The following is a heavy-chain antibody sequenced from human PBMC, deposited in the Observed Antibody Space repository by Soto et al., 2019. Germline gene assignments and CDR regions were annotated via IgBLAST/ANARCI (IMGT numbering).Heavy chain of an antibody. J-gene: IGHJ4*02. CDR2: ISTYSGKT. V-gene: IGHV1-18*01. D-gene: IGHD4-17*01. CDR1: GYSFTTYS. CDR3: ARRYGDPSSSTGFDY. Sequence: QVKLVQSGAEVKKPGASVEVSCKASGYSFTTYSITWVRQAPGQGLEWMGGISTYSGKTYYAQNFQGRDTMTTDTSTSTAYIDLRSLTSDDTAVYYCARRYGDPSSSTGFDYWGQGTLVSVSS.